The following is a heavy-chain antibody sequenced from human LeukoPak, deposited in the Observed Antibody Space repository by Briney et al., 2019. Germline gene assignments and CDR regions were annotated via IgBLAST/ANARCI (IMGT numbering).Heavy chain of an antibody. CDR1: GGTFSSYA. Sequence: SVKVSCKASGGTFSSYAISWVRQAPGQGLEWMGGIIPIFGTANYAQKFQGRVTITADESTSTAYMELSSLRSEDTAVYYCARALYDDDYGDSHNWFDPWGQGTLVTVSS. D-gene: IGHD4-17*01. CDR2: IIPIFGTA. V-gene: IGHV1-69*13. CDR3: ARALYDDDYGDSHNWFDP. J-gene: IGHJ5*02.